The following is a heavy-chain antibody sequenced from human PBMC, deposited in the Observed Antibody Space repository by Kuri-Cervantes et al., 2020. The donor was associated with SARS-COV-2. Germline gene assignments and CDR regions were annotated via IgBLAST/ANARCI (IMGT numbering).Heavy chain of an antibody. J-gene: IGHJ4*02. D-gene: IGHD1-26*01. Sequence: GESLKISCAASGFTFSSYAMHWVRQAPGKGLEYVSAISSNGGSTYYADSVKGRFTISRDNSKNTLYLQMNSLRAEDTAVYYCASSLVDYFDYWGQGTLVTVSS. CDR2: ISSNGGST. V-gene: IGHV3-64*04. CDR3: ASSLVDYFDY. CDR1: GFTFSSYA.